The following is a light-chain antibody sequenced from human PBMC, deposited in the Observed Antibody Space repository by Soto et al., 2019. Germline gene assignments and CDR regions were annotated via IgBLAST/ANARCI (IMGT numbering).Light chain of an antibody. Sequence: EIVLTQSPGTLSLSPGERATLSCRASQSVSSSYLAWYQQKPGQAPRLLIYGASSRATGIPDRFSGSGSGTDFTLTISRLETEDFAVYYWQQYCSSPPKFGQGTKVEIK. CDR1: QSVSSSY. J-gene: IGKJ1*01. CDR3: QQYCSSPPK. CDR2: GAS. V-gene: IGKV3-20*01.